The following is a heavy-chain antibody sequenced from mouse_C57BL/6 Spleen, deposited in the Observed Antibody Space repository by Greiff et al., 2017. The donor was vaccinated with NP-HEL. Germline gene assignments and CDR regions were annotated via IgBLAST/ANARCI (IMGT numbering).Heavy chain of an antibody. CDR1: GYSITSGYY. CDR2: ISYDGSN. D-gene: IGHD2-2*01. CDR3: ARDVVKDAMDY. J-gene: IGHJ4*01. V-gene: IGHV3-6*01. Sequence: EVQLQQSGPGLVKPSQSLSLTCSVTGYSITSGYYWNWIRQFPGNKLEWMGYISYDGSNNYNPSLKNRISITRDTSKNQFFLKLNSVTTEDTATYYCARDVVKDAMDYWGQGTSVTVSS.